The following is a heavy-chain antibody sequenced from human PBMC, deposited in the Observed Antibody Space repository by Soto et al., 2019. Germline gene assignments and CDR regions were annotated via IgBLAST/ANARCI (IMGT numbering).Heavy chain of an antibody. CDR3: ARGYCSSTSCLRWFDP. V-gene: IGHV5-51*01. CDR1: GYSFTSYW. J-gene: IGHJ5*02. CDR2: LYPGDSDT. D-gene: IGHD2-2*01. Sequence: GESLKISCKGSGYSFTSYWIGWVRQMPGKGLEWMGILYPGDSDTRYSPSFQCQVTISADKSISTAYLQWSSLKASDTAMYYCARGYCSSTSCLRWFDPWGQGTLVTVSS.